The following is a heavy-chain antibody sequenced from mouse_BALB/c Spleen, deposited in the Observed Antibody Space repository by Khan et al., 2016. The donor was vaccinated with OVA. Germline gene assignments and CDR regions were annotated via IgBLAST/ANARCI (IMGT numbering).Heavy chain of an antibody. Sequence: EVELVESGGGLVQPGGSRKLSCAASGFTFSGFGMHWVRQAPETGLEWVAFISSGSNTIYYADTVKGRFTISRDNPKKTLFLQMTGLRSEDTAMYFCARTGYYYFDYWGQGTTLTVSS. CDR1: GFTFSGFG. J-gene: IGHJ2*01. V-gene: IGHV5-17*02. CDR3: ARTGYYYFDY. CDR2: ISSGSNTI. D-gene: IGHD2-3*01.